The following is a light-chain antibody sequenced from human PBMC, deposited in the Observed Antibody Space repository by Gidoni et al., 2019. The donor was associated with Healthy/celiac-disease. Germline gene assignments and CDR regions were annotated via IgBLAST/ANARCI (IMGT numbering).Light chain of an antibody. V-gene: IGKV1-39*01. CDR2: AAS. J-gene: IGKJ4*01. CDR1: QSSSSY. Sequence: DIQMTQSPSSLSASVGDRVTITCRASQSSSSYLNWYQQKPGKAPKLLIYAASSWQSGVPSRVSGSGSGTDFTLTISSLQPEDFATYYCQQSYSTPLTFGGGTKVEIK. CDR3: QQSYSTPLT.